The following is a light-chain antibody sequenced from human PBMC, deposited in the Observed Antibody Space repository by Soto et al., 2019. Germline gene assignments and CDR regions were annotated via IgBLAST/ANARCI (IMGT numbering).Light chain of an antibody. V-gene: IGLV2-14*01. CDR2: EVS. J-gene: IGLJ1*01. Sequence: QSGLTQPASVSGSPGQSIAISCTGTSSDIGSYNYVSWYQQHPGKAPKLIIHEVSNRPSGISDHFSGSKSGNTASLTISGLQADDEADYYCSSHTTYSTRIFGTGTKVPVL. CDR1: SSDIGSYNY. CDR3: SSHTTYSTRI.